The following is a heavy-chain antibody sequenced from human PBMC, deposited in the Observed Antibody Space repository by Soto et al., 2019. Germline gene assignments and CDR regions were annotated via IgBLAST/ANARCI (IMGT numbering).Heavy chain of an antibody. D-gene: IGHD6-25*01. CDR2: IWYDGSNK. CDR1: GFTFSSYG. Sequence: GGSLRLSCAASGFTFSSYGMHWVRQAPGKGLEWVAVIWYDGSNKYYADSVKGRFTISRDNSKNTLYLQMNSLRAEDTAVYYCARDKRAATVSYYFDYWGQGTLVTVSS. CDR3: ARDKRAATVSYYFDY. J-gene: IGHJ4*02. V-gene: IGHV3-33*01.